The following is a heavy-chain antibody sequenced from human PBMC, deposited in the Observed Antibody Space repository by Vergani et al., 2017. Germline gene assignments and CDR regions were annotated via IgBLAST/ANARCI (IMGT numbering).Heavy chain of an antibody. V-gene: IGHV5-51*01. D-gene: IGHD1-26*01. J-gene: IGHJ5*02. Sequence: EVQLVQSGAEVKKRGESLKISCKGSGYSFATYWIGWVRQMPGKGLEWMGIIYPGDSDTRYSPSFQGQVTISADKSISTAYLQWSSLKASDTAMYYCARRRSENYWWFDPWGHGTLVTVSS. CDR1: GYSFATYW. CDR3: ARRRSENYWWFDP. CDR2: IYPGDSDT.